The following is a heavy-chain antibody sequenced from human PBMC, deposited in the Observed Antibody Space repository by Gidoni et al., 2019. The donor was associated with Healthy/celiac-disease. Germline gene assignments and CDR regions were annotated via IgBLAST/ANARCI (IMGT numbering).Heavy chain of an antibody. CDR3: ARDPAGTGLFDY. CDR1: GGSISSYY. Sequence: QVQLQESGPGLVKPSETLSLTCTVSGGSISSYYWSWIRQPPGKGLEWIGYIYYSGSTNYNPSLKSRVTISVDTSKNQFSLKLSSVTAADTAVYYCARDPAGTGLFDYWGQGTLVTVSS. V-gene: IGHV4-59*01. J-gene: IGHJ4*02. CDR2: IYYSGST. D-gene: IGHD6-13*01.